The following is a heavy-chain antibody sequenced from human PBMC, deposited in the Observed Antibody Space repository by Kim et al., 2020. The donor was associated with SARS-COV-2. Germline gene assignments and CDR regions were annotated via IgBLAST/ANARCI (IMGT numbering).Heavy chain of an antibody. J-gene: IGHJ4*02. CDR1: GGSISSYY. Sequence: SETLSLTCTVSGGSISSYYWNWIRQPPGKGLEWIGYIYYSGSTNYNPSLKSRVTISVDTSKNQFSLKLSSVTAADTAIYYCARGNSYYYDSSCYWVIDYWGQGTLVTVSS. D-gene: IGHD3-22*01. CDR2: IYYSGST. CDR3: ARGNSYYYDSSCYWVIDY. V-gene: IGHV4-59*01.